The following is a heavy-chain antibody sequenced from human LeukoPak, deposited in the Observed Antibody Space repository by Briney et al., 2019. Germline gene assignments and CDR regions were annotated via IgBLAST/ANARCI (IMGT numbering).Heavy chain of an antibody. D-gene: IGHD6-13*01. CDR3: ARRSREAWYFDL. V-gene: IGHV4-39*01. CDR2: IYYSGST. CDR1: GGSISSGSYY. Sequence: ASETLSLTCTVSGGSISSGSYYWGWIRQPPGKGLDYIGTIYYSGSTYYNPSLKSRVTISVDTSKNQFSLKLSSVTAADTAVYYCARRSREAWYFDLWGRGTLVTVSS. J-gene: IGHJ2*01.